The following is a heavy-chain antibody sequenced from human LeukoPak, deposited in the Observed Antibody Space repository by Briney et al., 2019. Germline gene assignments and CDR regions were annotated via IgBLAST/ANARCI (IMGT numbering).Heavy chain of an antibody. CDR1: GFTFSSYS. J-gene: IGHJ6*02. CDR2: ISSSSSYI. V-gene: IGHV3-21*01. Sequence: GGSLRLSCAASGFTFSSYSMNWVRQALGKGLEWVSSISSSSSYIYYADSVKGRFTISRDNAKNSLYLQMNSLRAEDTAVYYCARDLTYYDSSGYIHYYGMDVWGQGTTVTVSS. CDR3: ARDLTYYDSSGYIHYYGMDV. D-gene: IGHD3-22*01.